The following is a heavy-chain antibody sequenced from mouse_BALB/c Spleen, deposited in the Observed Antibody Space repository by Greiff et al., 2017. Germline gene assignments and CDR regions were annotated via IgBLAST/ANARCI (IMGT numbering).Heavy chain of an antibody. CDR1: GFTFSSFG. CDR3: ASSGGRRSMDD. J-gene: IGHJ4*01. CDR2: ISRGSSSI. Sequence: EVQLVQSGGGLVRPGGSRKLSCAASGFTFSSFGMHWVRQAPEQGLEWVGYISRGSSSIYYADTVKGRSTISRDNPKNTLFLQMTSLRSEDTAMYYCASSGGRRSMDDWGEGTAVTVSS. D-gene: IGHD1-3*01. V-gene: IGHV5-17*02.